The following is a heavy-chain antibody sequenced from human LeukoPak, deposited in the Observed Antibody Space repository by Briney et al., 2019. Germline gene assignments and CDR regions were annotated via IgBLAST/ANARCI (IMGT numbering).Heavy chain of an antibody. J-gene: IGHJ4*02. CDR2: IQQDGSNK. CDR1: EFSFKNYW. V-gene: IGHV3-7*01. Sequence: GGSLRLSCAASEFSFKNYWMSWVRQAPGKGLEWVANIQQDGSNKFYEDSVKGRFTISRDNARNSLYLQMNSLRPDDTAVYYCATQSYGLFAYWGQGTLVTVSS. D-gene: IGHD4-17*01. CDR3: ATQSYGLFAY.